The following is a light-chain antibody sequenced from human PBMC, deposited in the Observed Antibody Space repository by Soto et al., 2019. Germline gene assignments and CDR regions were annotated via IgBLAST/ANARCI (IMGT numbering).Light chain of an antibody. Sequence: DIQITQSPSTLSASEGDRVTITCRASQSINRSLAWYQKKSGKAPKLLIYEASSLESGVPSRFGGSGFGTEFTLTISVLQPEDFAQDYGQEYKSYCLTFGPGTTVDMK. J-gene: IGKJ3*01. CDR2: EAS. V-gene: IGKV1-5*01. CDR1: QSINRS. CDR3: QEYKSYCLT.